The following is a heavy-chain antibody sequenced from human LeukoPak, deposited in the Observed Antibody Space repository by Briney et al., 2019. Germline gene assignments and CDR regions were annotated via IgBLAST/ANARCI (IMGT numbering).Heavy chain of an antibody. D-gene: IGHD2-2*01. Sequence: EASVKVSCKASGHTSTTYAIHWVRQAPGQGLEWMGWINAGNGNIKYSQKRQGRVTITGDTSASTAYMELSSLRSEDTAVYYCARGYCSSTSCYMDVWGQGTTVT. V-gene: IGHV1-3*01. CDR2: INAGNGNI. J-gene: IGHJ6*02. CDR1: GHTSTTYA. CDR3: ARGYCSSTSCYMDV.